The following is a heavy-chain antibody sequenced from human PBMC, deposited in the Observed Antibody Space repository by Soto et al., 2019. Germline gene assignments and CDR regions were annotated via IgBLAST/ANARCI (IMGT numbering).Heavy chain of an antibody. Sequence: SETLSLTCTVSNGSIFNYYWSWIRQSPGKGLEWIGYIYYSGTTNYNPSLKSRVTMSVDTSKNQLSLKLSSVTAADSAVYFCARDQAGYYFASWGQGTVVTVSS. J-gene: IGHJ4*02. CDR3: ARDQAGYYFAS. V-gene: IGHV4-59*01. CDR1: NGSIFNYY. CDR2: IYYSGTT. D-gene: IGHD6-19*01.